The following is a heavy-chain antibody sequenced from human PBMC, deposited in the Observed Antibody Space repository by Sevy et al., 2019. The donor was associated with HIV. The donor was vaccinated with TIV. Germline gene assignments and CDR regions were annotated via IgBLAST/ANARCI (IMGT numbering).Heavy chain of an antibody. D-gene: IGHD2-15*01. CDR1: GVSFSDYY. V-gene: IGHV4-34*01. CDR3: ARGPLFSPEYCSGGTCPTIDY. J-gene: IGHJ4*02. CDR2: VSQSGSA. Sequence: SETLSLTCAVSGVSFSDYYWAWIRQPPGKGLEWIGEVSQSGSANYNPSLRSRVIMSLDNSNNHFSLKLTSVTAADTAVYYCARGPLFSPEYCSGGTCPTIDYWSQGTLVTVSS.